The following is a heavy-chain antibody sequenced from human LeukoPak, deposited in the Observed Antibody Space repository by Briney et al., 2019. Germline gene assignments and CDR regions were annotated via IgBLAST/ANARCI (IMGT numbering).Heavy chain of an antibody. Sequence: GGSLRLSCAASGFTVITNDMTWVRQTPGKGLEWVSVLYSDGNTKYADSVQGRFTISRDNSKNTLYLEMNSLSPDDAAVYYCARGVEPLAANTLAYWGQGTLVTVSS. V-gene: IGHV3-53*01. CDR3: ARGVEPLAANTLAY. J-gene: IGHJ4*02. CDR1: GFTVITND. CDR2: LYSDGNT. D-gene: IGHD1-14*01.